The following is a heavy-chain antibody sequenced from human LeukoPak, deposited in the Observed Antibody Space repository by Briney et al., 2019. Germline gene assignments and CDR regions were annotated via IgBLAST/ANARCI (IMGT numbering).Heavy chain of an antibody. D-gene: IGHD6-19*01. CDR3: AKEMYSSGWYGYYYCYGMDV. Sequence: PGGSLRLSCAASGFTCDDYTMHWVRQAPGKGLEWVSLISWDGGSTYYADSVKGRFTISRDNSKNSLYLQMNSLRTEDTALYYCAKEMYSSGWYGYYYCYGMDVWGQGTTVTVSS. V-gene: IGHV3-43*01. CDR1: GFTCDDYT. CDR2: ISWDGGST. J-gene: IGHJ6*02.